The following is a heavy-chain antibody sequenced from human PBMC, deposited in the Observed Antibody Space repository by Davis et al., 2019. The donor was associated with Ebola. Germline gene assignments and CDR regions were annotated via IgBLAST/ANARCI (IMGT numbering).Heavy chain of an antibody. V-gene: IGHV3-7*03. Sequence: GGSLRLSCAASRFTVSNYWMNWVRQAPGKGLEWVASINGDGSAKQYVDSVEGRFTISRDNAKTSANLQMSSLRVEDTAVYYCGRGADGTWDYWGQGTLVTVSS. CDR2: INGDGSAK. CDR3: GRGADGTWDY. J-gene: IGHJ4*02. D-gene: IGHD5-24*01. CDR1: RFTVSNYW.